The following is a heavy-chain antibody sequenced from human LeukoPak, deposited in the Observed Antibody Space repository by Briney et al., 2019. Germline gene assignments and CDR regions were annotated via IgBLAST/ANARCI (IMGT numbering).Heavy chain of an antibody. D-gene: IGHD6-13*01. CDR3: AKDGVATAGRGSHFDY. CDR2: ISGSGGST. J-gene: IGHJ4*02. Sequence: KPGGSLRLSCAASGFTFSSYAMSWVRQAPGKGLEWVSVISGSGGSTYYADSVKGRFTISRDNSKNTLYLQMNSLRAEDTAVYYCAKDGVATAGRGSHFDYWGQGTLVTVSS. CDR1: GFTFSSYA. V-gene: IGHV3-23*01.